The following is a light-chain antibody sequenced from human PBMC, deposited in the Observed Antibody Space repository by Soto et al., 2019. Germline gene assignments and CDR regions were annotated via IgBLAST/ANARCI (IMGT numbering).Light chain of an antibody. CDR3: SSYATTSTTL. V-gene: IGLV2-14*01. CDR2: DVS. J-gene: IGLJ2*01. CDR1: SSDIGGYNY. Sequence: QSALTQPASVSGSPGQSITISCTGSSSDIGGYNYVSWYQQHPGKAPKLLIFDVSNRPSGVSNRFSGSKSGNTASLTISGLQSEDEADYYCSSYATTSTTLFVGGTKLTVL.